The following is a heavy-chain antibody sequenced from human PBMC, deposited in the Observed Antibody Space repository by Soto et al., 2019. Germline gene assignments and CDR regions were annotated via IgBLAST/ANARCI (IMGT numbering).Heavy chain of an antibody. Sequence: PSETRSRTWTVSGGPISRYYWSWIRQPPGKGLEWIGRIYTSGSTNYNPSLKGRVTMSVDTSKNQFSLKLSSVTAADTAVYYCARDNYDSPYYYYGMDVWGQGTTVTVSS. CDR2: IYTSGST. J-gene: IGHJ6*02. D-gene: IGHD3-3*01. V-gene: IGHV4-4*07. CDR1: GGPISRYY. CDR3: ARDNYDSPYYYYGMDV.